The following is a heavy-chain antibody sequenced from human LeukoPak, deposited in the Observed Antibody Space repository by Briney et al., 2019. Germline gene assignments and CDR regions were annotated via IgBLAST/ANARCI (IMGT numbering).Heavy chain of an antibody. Sequence: PSETLSLTCTVSGGSISSSSYYWGWIRRPPGKGLEWIGSIYYSGSTYYNPSLKSRVTISVDTSKNQFSLKLSSVTAADTAVYYCARHHLRGSDRNYWGQGTLVTVSS. V-gene: IGHV4-39*01. CDR1: GGSISSSSYY. CDR3: ARHHLRGSDRNY. J-gene: IGHJ4*02. D-gene: IGHD3-10*01. CDR2: IYYSGST.